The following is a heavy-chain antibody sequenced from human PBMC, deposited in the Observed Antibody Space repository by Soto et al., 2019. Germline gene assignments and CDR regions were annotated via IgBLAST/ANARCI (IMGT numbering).Heavy chain of an antibody. CDR2: SNAYNGNT. J-gene: IGHJ1*01. Sequence: QVQLVQSGTEMKYPGASVKVSCKASGYTFSSHAISWVRQAPGQGLEWMGWSNAYNGNTNYAQKFQGRVTMTTDTSTDTAYMELSGLRSDDTAVYFCARDVVDAHCGGDCLVYYEYLQHWGQGTLVTVSS. D-gene: IGHD2-21*01. CDR3: ARDVVDAHCGGDCLVYYEYLQH. V-gene: IGHV1-18*01. CDR1: GYTFSSHA.